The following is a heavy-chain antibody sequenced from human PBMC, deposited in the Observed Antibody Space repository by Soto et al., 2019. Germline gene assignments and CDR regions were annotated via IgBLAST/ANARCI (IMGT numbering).Heavy chain of an antibody. CDR2: ISYDGSNK. J-gene: IGHJ6*02. CDR1: GCTFSGYG. D-gene: IGHD5-18*01. V-gene: IGHV3-30*18. Sequence: SGGSLRLSCAAPGCTFSGYGMHWVRQAPGKGLEWVAVISYDGSNKYYPDSVKGLFTISRDNSKTTLYLQMNSLSAEETAVYYCEKSQRAVRPGNYYGMDVWGQGTTVTVSS. CDR3: EKSQRAVRPGNYYGMDV.